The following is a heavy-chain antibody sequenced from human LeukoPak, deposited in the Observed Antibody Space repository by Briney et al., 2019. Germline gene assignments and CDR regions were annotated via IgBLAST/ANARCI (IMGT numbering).Heavy chain of an antibody. J-gene: IGHJ5*02. D-gene: IGHD5-24*01. CDR2: IYYSGST. CDR1: GGSISSYY. Sequence: SETLSLTCTVSGGSISSYYWSWIRQPPGKGLEWIGYIYYSGSTNYNPSLKSRVTISVDTSKNQFSLKLSSVTAADTAVYYCARQRRSRRGGVLDPWGQGTLVTVSS. V-gene: IGHV4-59*08. CDR3: ARQRRSRRGGVLDP.